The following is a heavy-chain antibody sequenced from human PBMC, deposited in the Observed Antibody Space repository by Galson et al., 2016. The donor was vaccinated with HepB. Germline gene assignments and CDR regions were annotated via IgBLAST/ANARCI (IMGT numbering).Heavy chain of an antibody. J-gene: IGHJ4*02. CDR1: GYTFTSNF. V-gene: IGHV1-46*01. D-gene: IGHD2-15*01. Sequence: SVKASCKASGYTFTSNFIHWVRQAPGQGLEWVGIINPHGGSTFSSKNFQGRVTMTRDTATNTVYMELSSLRSDDTAVYYCARETSGAYSCDYWGQGTLVTVSS. CDR3: ARETSGAYSCDY. CDR2: INPHGGST.